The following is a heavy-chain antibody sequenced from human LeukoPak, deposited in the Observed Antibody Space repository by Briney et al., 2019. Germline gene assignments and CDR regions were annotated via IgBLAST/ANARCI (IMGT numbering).Heavy chain of an antibody. Sequence: PGGSLRLSCAASGLTFSTYPMNWVRQAPGKGLEWVSYISSRSSTIYYADSAKGRFTISRDNAKNSLYLQMNSLRAEDTAVYYCARPAADCGGDCYWAFDYWGQGTLVTVSS. CDR3: ARPAADCGGDCYWAFDY. CDR1: GLTFSTYP. D-gene: IGHD2-21*01. V-gene: IGHV3-48*01. J-gene: IGHJ4*02. CDR2: ISSRSSTI.